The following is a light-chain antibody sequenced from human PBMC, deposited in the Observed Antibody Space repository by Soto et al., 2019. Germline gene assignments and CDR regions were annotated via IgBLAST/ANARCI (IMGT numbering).Light chain of an antibody. V-gene: IGKV1-39*01. CDR2: AAS. J-gene: IGKJ1*01. CDR3: QQSYSNPT. CDR1: QNIITY. Sequence: DVQLTQSPSSLSVFVGDSVTVTCRASQNIITYLHWYHQKPGEAPTLLINAASTLQSGVPSRFSGSGSGTDFTLIINRLHPEDVGPYYCQQSYSNPTFGQGTTVEIK.